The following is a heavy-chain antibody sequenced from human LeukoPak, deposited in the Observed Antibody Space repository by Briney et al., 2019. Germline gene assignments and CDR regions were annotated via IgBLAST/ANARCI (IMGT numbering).Heavy chain of an antibody. CDR1: GFTFSSYA. Sequence: GGSLRLSCAASGFTFSSYAMSWVRQAPGKGLEWVSSISGSGNRTYYADSVKGRFTISRDNSKNTLFLQTNSLRAEDTAVYYCAKNLYCGGGSCYPSALGMDVWGQGTTVTVSS. V-gene: IGHV3-23*01. CDR3: AKNLYCGGGSCYPSALGMDV. D-gene: IGHD2-15*01. CDR2: ISGSGNRT. J-gene: IGHJ6*02.